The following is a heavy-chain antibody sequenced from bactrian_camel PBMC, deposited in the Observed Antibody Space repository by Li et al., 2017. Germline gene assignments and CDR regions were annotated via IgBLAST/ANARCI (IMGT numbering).Heavy chain of an antibody. D-gene: IGHD4*01. CDR3: ATAGRFSACRAGSMDY. CDR2: IGRDGIT. CDR1: GYTYSSLC. V-gene: IGHV3S53*01. J-gene: IGHJ4*01. Sequence: HEQLVESGGGSVQSGGSLRLSCTASTSGYTYSSLCMGWFRQAPGKEREGIAVIGRDGITKYADSVKGRFTISRDNAKNTLYLQMGSLKPEDTAMYYCATAGRFSACRAGSMDYWGQGTQVTVS.